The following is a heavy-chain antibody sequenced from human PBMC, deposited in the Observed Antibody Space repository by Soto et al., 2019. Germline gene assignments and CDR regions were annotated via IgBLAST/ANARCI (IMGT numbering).Heavy chain of an antibody. D-gene: IGHD3-3*01. J-gene: IGHJ6*02. Sequence: ASVKVSWKTSGYTFTSCGISWVRQAPGQGLEWMGWISAYNGNTNYAQKLQGRVTMTTDTSTSTAYMELRSLRSDDTAVYYCARDTPHVLRFLEWLARRYYGMDVWG. V-gene: IGHV1-18*04. CDR3: ARDTPHVLRFLEWLARRYYGMDV. CDR2: ISAYNGNT. CDR1: GYTFTSCG.